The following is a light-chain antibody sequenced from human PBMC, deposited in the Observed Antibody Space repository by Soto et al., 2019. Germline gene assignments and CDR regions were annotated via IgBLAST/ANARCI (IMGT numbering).Light chain of an antibody. CDR1: SSDVGGRNY. V-gene: IGLV2-8*01. J-gene: IGLJ1*01. CDR2: DVN. CDR3: SSYAGSYTHV. Sequence: QSALTQPPSASGSPGQSVTISCTGTSSDVGGRNYVSWYQQHPGKAPKLMIYDVNKRPPGVPDRFSGSKSGNTASLTVSGLQAEDEADYYCSSYAGSYTHVFGTGTKLTVL.